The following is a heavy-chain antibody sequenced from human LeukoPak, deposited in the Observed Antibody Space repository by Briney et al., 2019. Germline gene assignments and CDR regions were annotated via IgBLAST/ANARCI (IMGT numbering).Heavy chain of an antibody. D-gene: IGHD3-10*01. CDR2: INSDGSST. CDR1: GFTFSSYS. CDR3: ARGSGGFDP. Sequence: GGSLRLSCAASGFTFSSYSMNWVRQAPGKGLMWVSRINSDGSSTSYADSVKGRFTISRDNAKNTLYLQMNSLRAEDTAVYYCARGSGGFDPWGQGTLVTVSS. V-gene: IGHV3-74*01. J-gene: IGHJ5*02.